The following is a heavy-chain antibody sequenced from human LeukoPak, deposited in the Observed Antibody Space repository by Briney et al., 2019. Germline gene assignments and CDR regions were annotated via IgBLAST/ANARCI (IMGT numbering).Heavy chain of an antibody. CDR1: GFTFSSYA. CDR3: AKDKPVAGSFDY. Sequence: GGSLRLSCAASGFTFSSYAMSWVCQAPGKGLEWVSFISGSGGSTYYADSVKGRFTISRDNSKNTLYLQMNSLRAEDTAVYYCAKDKPVAGSFDYWGQGTLVTVSS. V-gene: IGHV3-23*01. J-gene: IGHJ4*02. CDR2: ISGSGGST. D-gene: IGHD6-19*01.